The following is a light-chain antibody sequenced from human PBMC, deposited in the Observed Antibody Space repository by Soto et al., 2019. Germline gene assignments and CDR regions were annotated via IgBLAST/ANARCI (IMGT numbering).Light chain of an antibody. CDR3: GTWDSSLSAGV. J-gene: IGLJ1*01. V-gene: IGLV1-51*02. Sequence: SVLTQPPSLSAGRGRRVTISCSGSSSNIGNNYVSWYQQLPGTAPKLLIYESNKRPSGIPDRFSGSKSGTSATLGITGLQTGDEADYYCGTWDSSLSAGVFGTGTKVTVL. CDR1: SSNIGNNY. CDR2: ESN.